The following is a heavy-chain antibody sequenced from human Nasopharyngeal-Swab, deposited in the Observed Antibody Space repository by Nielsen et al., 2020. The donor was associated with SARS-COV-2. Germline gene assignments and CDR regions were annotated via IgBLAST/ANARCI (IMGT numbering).Heavy chain of an antibody. D-gene: IGHD2-8*01. CDR3: ARDPGVGSDCTNGVCYTIFDY. V-gene: IGHV1-69*13. J-gene: IGHJ4*02. CDR2: IIPIFGTA. CDR1: GGTFSSHA. Sequence: SVKVSCKASGGTFSSHAISWVRQAPGQGLEWMGGIIPIFGTANYAQKFQGRVTITADESTSTAYMELSSLRSEDTAVYYCARDPGVGSDCTNGVCYTIFDYWGQGTLVTVSS.